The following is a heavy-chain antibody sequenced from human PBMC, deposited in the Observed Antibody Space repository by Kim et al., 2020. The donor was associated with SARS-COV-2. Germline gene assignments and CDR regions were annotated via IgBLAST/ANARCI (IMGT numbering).Heavy chain of an antibody. D-gene: IGHD3-22*01. Sequence: GGSLRLSCAASGFTFSDYYMSWIRQAPGKGLEWVSYISSSSSYTNYADSVKGRFTISRDNAKNSLYLQMNSLRAEDTAVYYCARLNVEDYYDSNRAEFPDYWGQGTLVTVSS. CDR3: ARLNVEDYYDSNRAEFPDY. CDR2: ISSSSSYT. J-gene: IGHJ4*02. V-gene: IGHV3-11*06. CDR1: GFTFSDYY.